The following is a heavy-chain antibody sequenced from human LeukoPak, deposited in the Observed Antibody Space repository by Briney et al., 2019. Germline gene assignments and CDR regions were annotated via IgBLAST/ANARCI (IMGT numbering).Heavy chain of an antibody. J-gene: IGHJ4*02. CDR3: ARDPGRGIAARLDF. V-gene: IGHV3-23*01. CDR2: ISGSGDST. D-gene: IGHD6-6*01. Sequence: GGSLRLSCTASEFTFSNYAMSWVRQAPGKGLEWVSSISGSGDSTYHKDSVKGRFTISRDNSKNTLYLQMNSLRVEDTAVYYCARDPGRGIAARLDFWGQGILVTVSS. CDR1: EFTFSNYA.